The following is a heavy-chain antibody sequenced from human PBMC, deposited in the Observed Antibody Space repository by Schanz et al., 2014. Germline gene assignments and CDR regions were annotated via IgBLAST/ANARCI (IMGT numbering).Heavy chain of an antibody. CDR1: GVSFSFYY. CDR3: ARGGYCSRTSCYFKGGWFDP. V-gene: IGHV4-59*10. J-gene: IGHJ5*02. D-gene: IGHD2-2*01. CDR2: IYTNGST. Sequence: QVHLQQWGAGLLQPSETLSLTCGVGGVSFSFYYWSWIRQPAGKGLEWIGRIYTNGSTKYNPSLKSRVTMSVATPKTQFSRKLSSVTAADTAVYYCARGGYCSRTSCYFKGGWFDPWGQGTLVTVSS.